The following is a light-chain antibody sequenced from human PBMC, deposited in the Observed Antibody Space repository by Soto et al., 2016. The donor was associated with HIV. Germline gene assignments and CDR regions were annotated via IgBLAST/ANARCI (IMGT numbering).Light chain of an antibody. CDR1: QSISTY. CDR2: GAS. Sequence: IQMTQSPSSFSASTGDRVTITCRASQSISTYLAWYQQKPGKAPNLLIYGASTLQSGVPSRFSGSGSGTDFTLTISCLQSEDFATYYCQQYYSYPLTFGGGTKVEIK. CDR3: QQYYSYPLT. J-gene: IGKJ4*01. V-gene: IGKV1-8*01.